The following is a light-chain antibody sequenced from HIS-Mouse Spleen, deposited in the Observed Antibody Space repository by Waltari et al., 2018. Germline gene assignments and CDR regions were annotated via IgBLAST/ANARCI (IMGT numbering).Light chain of an antibody. CDR1: SSYVGGYNY. Sequence: QSALTQPPSASGSPGQSVTISCTGTSSYVGGYNYVSWYQQHPGKAPKLMIYEVSKRPSGVPDRFSGSKSGNTASLTGSGLQAEDEADYYCSSYAGSNIVVFGGGTKLTVL. J-gene: IGLJ2*01. CDR3: SSYAGSNIVV. V-gene: IGLV2-8*01. CDR2: EVS.